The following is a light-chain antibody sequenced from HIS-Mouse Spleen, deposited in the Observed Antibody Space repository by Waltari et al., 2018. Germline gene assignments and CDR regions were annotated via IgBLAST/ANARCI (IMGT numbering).Light chain of an antibody. J-gene: IGLJ2*01. CDR3: CSYAGSSTFVV. V-gene: IGLV2-23*03. CDR1: SSDVGSYNL. CDR2: EGS. Sequence: QSALTQPASVSGSPGQSITISCTGTSSDVGSYNLVSWYQQHPGNAPKLLIYEGSKRPSGVFSGFSGSKAGNTASLTISGLQAEDEADYYCCSYAGSSTFVVFGGGTKLTVL.